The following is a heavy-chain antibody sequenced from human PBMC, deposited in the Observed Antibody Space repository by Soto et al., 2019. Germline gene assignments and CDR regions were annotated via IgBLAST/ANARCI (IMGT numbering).Heavy chain of an antibody. CDR1: GSTLIRYG. D-gene: IGHD2-2*02. J-gene: IGHJ4*02. CDR2: INPVNGNT. V-gene: IGHV1-3*01. CDR3: ARDCSSTSCYRSFDY. Sequence: SVKVYCKSSGSTLIRYGISWMRQAPGQRLEWMGWINPVNGNTKYSQKFQGRVTITRDTSASTAYMELSSLRSEDTAVYYCARDCSSTSCYRSFDYWGQGTLVTVSS.